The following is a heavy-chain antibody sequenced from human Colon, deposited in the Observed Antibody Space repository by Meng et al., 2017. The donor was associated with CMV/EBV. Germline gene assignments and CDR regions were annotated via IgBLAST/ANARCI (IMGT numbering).Heavy chain of an antibody. CDR3: ARLGAASGRYWFDP. J-gene: IGHJ5*02. D-gene: IGHD6-13*01. CDR2: IKQDGSEN. CDR1: GFTFSSYG. Sequence: GGSLRLSCAASGFTFSSYGMHWVRQAPGKGLEWVANIKQDGSENYYVDSVKGRFTISRDNAKNSLYLQMNSLRAEDTAVYFCARLGAASGRYWFDPWGQGTLVTVSS. V-gene: IGHV3-7*01.